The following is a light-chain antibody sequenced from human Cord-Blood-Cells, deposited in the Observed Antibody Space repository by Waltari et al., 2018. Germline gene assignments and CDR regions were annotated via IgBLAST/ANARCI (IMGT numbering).Light chain of an antibody. J-gene: IGLJ2*01. V-gene: IGLV2-18*02. CDR3: SSYTSSSIVV. CDR2: EVS. Sequence: QSALTQPPSVSGSPGQSVTISCTGTSSDVGSYNRVSWYQQPPGTAPKLMIYEVSNRPAGVPDRFSGSKSGNTASLTICGLQAEDEADYYCSSYTSSSIVVFGGGTKLTVL. CDR1: SSDVGSYNR.